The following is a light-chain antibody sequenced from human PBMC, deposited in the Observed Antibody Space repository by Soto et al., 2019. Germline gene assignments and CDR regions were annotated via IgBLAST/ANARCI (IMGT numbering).Light chain of an antibody. CDR2: GAS. CDR1: QDISKS. Sequence: DIQMTQSPSSLSASVGDRVTITCQASQDISKSLNWYQQKSGKAPKLLICGASNLETGVPSRFSGSGSGTYFTLTISSLQPEDIGTYYCQQYVNVPFTFGPGTTVDI. J-gene: IGKJ3*01. V-gene: IGKV1-33*01. CDR3: QQYVNVPFT.